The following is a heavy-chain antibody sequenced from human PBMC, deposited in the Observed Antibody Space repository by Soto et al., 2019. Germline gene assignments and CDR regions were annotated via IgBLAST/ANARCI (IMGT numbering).Heavy chain of an antibody. Sequence: GGSLRLSCAASGFSVSFSGMTWVRKAPGKGLEWVANIKQDGREKYYVASVKGRFTISRDNDKNLLYLQMDSLTPDDTAVYYCAGDGVRNGAYNGWLDPWGQGTLVTVSS. CDR1: GFSVSFSG. V-gene: IGHV3-7*03. J-gene: IGHJ5*02. D-gene: IGHD3-16*01. CDR3: AGDGVRNGAYNGWLDP. CDR2: IKQDGREK.